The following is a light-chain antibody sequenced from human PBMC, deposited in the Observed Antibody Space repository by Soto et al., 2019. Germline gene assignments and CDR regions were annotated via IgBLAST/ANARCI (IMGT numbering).Light chain of an antibody. Sequence: DIQMTQSPSSLSASVGDRVTITCQASQDISNYLNWYQQKPGKAPKLLIYDASNLETGVPSRFIGSGSGTDFTFTISSLQPEDIATYYCQQYDNLLMATFGPGTKVDIK. CDR3: QQYDNLLMAT. CDR2: DAS. J-gene: IGKJ3*01. CDR1: QDISNY. V-gene: IGKV1-33*01.